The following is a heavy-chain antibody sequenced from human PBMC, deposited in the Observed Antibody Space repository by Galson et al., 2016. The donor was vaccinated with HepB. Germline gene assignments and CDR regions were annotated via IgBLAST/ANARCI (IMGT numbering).Heavy chain of an antibody. D-gene: IGHD2-15*01. V-gene: IGHV4-34*01. Sequence: SETLSLTCAVTGGSLSGYWWSWIRQPPGKGLEWAGDVDHSGSTKFNPSLKSRVTISVDTSKNQFSLRLTSVTAADTALYFCARYSSSWSKYFQLWGRGSQVVVSS. CDR2: VDHSGST. J-gene: IGHJ1*01. CDR1: GGSLSGYW. CDR3: ARYSSSWSKYFQL.